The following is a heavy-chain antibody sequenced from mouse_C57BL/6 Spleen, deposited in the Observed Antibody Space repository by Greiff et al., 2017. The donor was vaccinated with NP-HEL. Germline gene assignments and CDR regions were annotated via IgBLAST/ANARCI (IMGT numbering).Heavy chain of an antibody. D-gene: IGHD1-1*01. V-gene: IGHV1-52*01. J-gene: IGHJ1*03. CDR3: ASALYGSSPYWYFDV. CDR1: GYTFTSYW. Sequence: QVQLQQPGAELVSPGSSVKLSCKASGYTFTSYWMHWVKQRPIQGLEWIGNIDPSDSETHYNQKFKDKATLTVDKSSSTAYMQLSSLTSEDSAVYYWASALYGSSPYWYFDVWGTGTTVTVSS. CDR2: IDPSDSET.